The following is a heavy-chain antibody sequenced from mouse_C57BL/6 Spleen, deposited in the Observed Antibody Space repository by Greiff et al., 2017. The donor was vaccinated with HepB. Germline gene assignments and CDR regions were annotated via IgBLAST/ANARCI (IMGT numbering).Heavy chain of an antibody. D-gene: IGHD2-4*01. CDR3: VRHADDYDRGYYYAMDY. CDR2: IRSKSNNYAT. Sequence: EVKVVESGGGLVQPKGSLKLSCAASGFSFNTYAMNWVRQAPGKGLEWVARIRSKSNNYATYYADSVKDRFTISRDDSESMLYLQMNNLKTEDTAMYYCVRHADDYDRGYYYAMDYWGQGTSVTVSS. V-gene: IGHV10-1*01. CDR1: GFSFNTYA. J-gene: IGHJ4*01.